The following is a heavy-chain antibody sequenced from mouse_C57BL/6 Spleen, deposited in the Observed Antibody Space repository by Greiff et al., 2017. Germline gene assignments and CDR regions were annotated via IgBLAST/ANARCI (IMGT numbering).Heavy chain of an antibody. V-gene: IGHV1-7*01. J-gene: IGHJ2*01. Sequence: VQLVEPGAELAKPGASVKLSCKASGYTFTSYWMHWVKQRPGQGLEWIGYINPSSGYTKYNQKFKDKATLTADKSSSTAYMQLSSLTYEDSAVYYCARSDDGYYFDYWGQGTTLTVSS. CDR2: INPSSGYT. CDR1: GYTFTSYW. CDR3: ARSDDGYYFDY. D-gene: IGHD1-1*01.